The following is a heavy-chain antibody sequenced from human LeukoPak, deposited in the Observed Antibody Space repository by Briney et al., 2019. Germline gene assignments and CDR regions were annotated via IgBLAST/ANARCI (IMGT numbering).Heavy chain of an antibody. D-gene: IGHD5-18*01. Sequence: GESLKISCKGSGYGFNSYWIGWVRQMPGKGLDWIGIIYPRGSDTRYSPSFQGQVTISADRSIGTAYLQWSSLKASDTAMYYCARGSDRGYNYGFDYWGQGTLVTVSS. CDR3: ARGSDRGYNYGFDY. J-gene: IGHJ4*02. CDR1: GYGFNSYW. V-gene: IGHV5-51*01. CDR2: IYPRGSDT.